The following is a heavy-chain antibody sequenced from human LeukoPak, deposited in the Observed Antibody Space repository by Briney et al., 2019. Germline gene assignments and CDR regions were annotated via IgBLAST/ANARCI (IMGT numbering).Heavy chain of an antibody. CDR2: FDPEDGAT. CDR3: ANVHYDSSGLLRSTGYYMDI. D-gene: IGHD3-22*01. Sequence: GASVKVSCKVSGYTLTELSMHWVRQAPGKGLEWMGGFDPEDGATIYAQKFQGRVTMTEDTSTDTAYMELSSLRSEDTAVYHCANVHYDSSGLLRSTGYYMDIWGKGTTVTVSS. CDR1: GYTLTELS. V-gene: IGHV1-24*01. J-gene: IGHJ6*03.